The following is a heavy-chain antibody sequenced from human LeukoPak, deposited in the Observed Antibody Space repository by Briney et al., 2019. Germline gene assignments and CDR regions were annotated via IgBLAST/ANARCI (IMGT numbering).Heavy chain of an antibody. D-gene: IGHD2-2*01. J-gene: IGHJ2*01. CDR3: ARGVVPAAMDWYFDL. CDR1: GGSISSYY. CDR2: IYTSGST. V-gene: IGHV4-4*07. Sequence: SETLSLTCTVSGGSISSYYWSWIRQPAGKGLEWIGRIYTSGSTNYNPSLKSRVTMSVDTSKNQFSLKLSSVTAADTAVYYCARGVVPAAMDWYFDLWGRSTLVTVTS.